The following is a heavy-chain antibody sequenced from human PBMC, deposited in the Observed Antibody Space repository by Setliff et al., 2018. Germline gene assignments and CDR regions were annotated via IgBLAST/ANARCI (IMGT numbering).Heavy chain of an antibody. CDR2: IKSKTDGGTT. J-gene: IGHJ1*01. CDR3: AKDSSGWPHSLISYFQH. Sequence: GGSLRLSCAASGFTVNTNYITWVRQAPGKGLEWVGRIKSKTDGGTTDYAAPVKGRFTISRDDSKNTLYLQMNSLRAEDTAVYYCAKDSSGWPHSLISYFQHWGQGTLVTVSS. V-gene: IGHV3-15*01. D-gene: IGHD6-19*01. CDR1: GFTVNTNY.